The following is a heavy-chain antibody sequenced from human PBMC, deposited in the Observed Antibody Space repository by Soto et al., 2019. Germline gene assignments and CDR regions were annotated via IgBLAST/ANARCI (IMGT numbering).Heavy chain of an antibody. V-gene: IGHV3-30*18. CDR2: ISYDGSNK. CDR1: GFTFSSYG. Sequence: GGSLRLSCAASGFTFSSYGMHWVRQAPGKGLEWVAVISYDGSNKYYADSVKGRFTISRDNSKNTLYLQMNSLRAEDTAVYYCAKAFTTVTPNWFDPWGQGTLVTVSS. D-gene: IGHD4-17*01. CDR3: AKAFTTVTPNWFDP. J-gene: IGHJ5*02.